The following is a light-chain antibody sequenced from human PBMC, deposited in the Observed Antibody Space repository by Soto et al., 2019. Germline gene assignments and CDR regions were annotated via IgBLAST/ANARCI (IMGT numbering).Light chain of an antibody. CDR3: QQYASYPLT. V-gene: IGKV1-5*03. CDR2: KAS. Sequence: DIQMTQSPSTLSASVGDRVTITCRASQSISIWLAWYQQKPGRAPKFLIYKASDLENGVPSRFSGSGSGTEFALTISSLQPDDFATYYCQQYASYPLTFGVVTKVDSK. CDR1: QSISIW. J-gene: IGKJ4*01.